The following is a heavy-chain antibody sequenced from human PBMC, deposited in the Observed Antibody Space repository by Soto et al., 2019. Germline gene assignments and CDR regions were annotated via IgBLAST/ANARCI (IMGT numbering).Heavy chain of an antibody. J-gene: IGHJ6*02. D-gene: IGHD2-21*02. CDR2: INPHSGST. CDR3: ARAVYCGDDCYSYGMDV. CDR1: GYSFTDDY. V-gene: IGHV1-2*02. Sequence: QVQVVQSGAEVKKPGASVKISCKTSGYSFTDDYLHWVRQAPGQGLEWVGWINPHSGSTNFAQKFLSRVSMTRYTSISTAYMELFSLTSDDTAIYYCARAVYCGDDCYSYGMDVWGQGTTVTVSS.